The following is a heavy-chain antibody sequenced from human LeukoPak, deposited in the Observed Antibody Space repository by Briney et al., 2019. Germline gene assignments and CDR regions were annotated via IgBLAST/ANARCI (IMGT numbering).Heavy chain of an antibody. D-gene: IGHD2-15*01. CDR2: MNPNSGNT. CDR1: GYTFTSYD. CDR3: ASSVEDLGAFDI. J-gene: IGHJ3*02. Sequence: AASVKVSCKASGYTFTSYDINWVRQATGQGLEWMGWMNPNSGNTGYAQKFQGRVTITRNTSISTAYMELSSLRSEDTAVYYCASSVEDLGAFDIWGQGTMVTVSS. V-gene: IGHV1-8*03.